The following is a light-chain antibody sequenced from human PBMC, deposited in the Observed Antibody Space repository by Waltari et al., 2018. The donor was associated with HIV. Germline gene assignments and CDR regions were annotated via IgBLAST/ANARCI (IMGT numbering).Light chain of an antibody. V-gene: IGLV1-40*01. Sequence: VLTQPPPLSPAPAPRVTIPCTRSRPNIGATHVSPWYHQLPGTAPKLLLYANNNRPSGVPDRFSGSKSGTSASLAITGVQAEDGADYYCQSYDSTLRVVFGGGTKLTVL. CDR2: ANN. J-gene: IGLJ2*01. CDR3: QSYDSTLRVV. CDR1: RPNIGATHV.